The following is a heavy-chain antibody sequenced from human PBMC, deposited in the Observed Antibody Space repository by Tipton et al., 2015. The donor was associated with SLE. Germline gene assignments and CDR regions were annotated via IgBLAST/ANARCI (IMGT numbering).Heavy chain of an antibody. J-gene: IGHJ4*02. CDR1: GFTFSSYA. D-gene: IGHD6-6*01. Sequence: SLRLSCAASGFTFSSYAMHWVRQAPGKGLEWVAVISYDGSNKYYADSVKGRFTISRDNSKNTLYLQMDSLRAEDTAVYYCAEGEQLVPFDYWGQGTLVTVSS. V-gene: IGHV3-30-3*01. CDR2: ISYDGSNK. CDR3: AEGEQLVPFDY.